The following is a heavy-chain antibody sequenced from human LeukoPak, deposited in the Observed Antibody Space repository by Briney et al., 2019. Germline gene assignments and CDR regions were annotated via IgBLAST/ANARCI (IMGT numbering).Heavy chain of an antibody. V-gene: IGHV4-34*01. Sequence: SETLSLTCAVYGGSFSGYYWSWIRQPPGKGLGWIGEINHSGSTNYNPSLKRRVTISVDTSKTQFPLKLSSVTAADTAVYYCARPQGLRYFDWSLDAFDIWGQGTMVTVSS. CDR1: GGSFSGYY. D-gene: IGHD3-9*01. CDR2: INHSGST. CDR3: ARPQGLRYFDWSLDAFDI. J-gene: IGHJ3*02.